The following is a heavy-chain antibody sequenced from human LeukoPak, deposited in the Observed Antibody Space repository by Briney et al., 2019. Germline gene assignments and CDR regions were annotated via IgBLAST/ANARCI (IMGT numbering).Heavy chain of an antibody. CDR1: GFTFSSYA. Sequence: SGGSLRLSCAVSGFTFSSYAMHWVRQAPGKGLEWVAVISYDGSNKYYADSVKGRFTISRDNSKNTLYLQMNSLRAEDTAVYYCARDRSSSYSSSWYSWFDPWGQGTLVTVSS. CDR2: ISYDGSNK. V-gene: IGHV3-30-3*01. CDR3: ARDRSSSYSSSWYSWFDP. J-gene: IGHJ5*02. D-gene: IGHD6-13*01.